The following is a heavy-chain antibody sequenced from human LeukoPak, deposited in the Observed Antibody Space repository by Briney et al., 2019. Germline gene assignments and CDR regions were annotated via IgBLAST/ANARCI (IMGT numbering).Heavy chain of an antibody. Sequence: PGGSLRLSCAASGFTFSNYAMNWVRQAPEKGLEWVSTIHGGGDVTYYADSVKGRFTISRDNSRNTLYLQMNSLRAEDTAVYYCAKALSRSLYYFDLGGRGTLVTVSS. V-gene: IGHV3-23*01. J-gene: IGHJ2*01. CDR3: AKALSRSLYYFDL. CDR1: GFTFSNYA. CDR2: IHGGGDVT. D-gene: IGHD3-16*02.